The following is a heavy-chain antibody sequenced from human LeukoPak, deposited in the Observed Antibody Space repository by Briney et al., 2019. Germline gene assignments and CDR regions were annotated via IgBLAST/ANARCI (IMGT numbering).Heavy chain of an antibody. CDR2: ISWNSGSI. D-gene: IGHD2-15*01. J-gene: IGHJ5*02. Sequence: SGGSLRLSCAASGFTFDDYAMHWVRQAPGKGLEWVSGISWNSGSIGYADSVKGRFTISRDNAKNSLYLQMNSLRAEDTALYYCAKAVVAATRPDWFDPWGQGTLVTVSS. CDR3: AKAVVAATRPDWFDP. V-gene: IGHV3-9*01. CDR1: GFTFDDYA.